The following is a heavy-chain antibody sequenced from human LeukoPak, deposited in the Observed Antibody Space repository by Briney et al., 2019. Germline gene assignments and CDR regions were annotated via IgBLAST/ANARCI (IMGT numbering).Heavy chain of an antibody. CDR1: GFTVSSNY. Sequence: PGGSLRLSCAASGFTVSSNYMSWVRQAPGKGLEWVSVIYSGGSTYYADSVKGRFTFSRDNSKNTLYLQMNSLRAEDTAVYYCARDFYCSRTSCYAPSFDYWGQGTLVTVSS. J-gene: IGHJ4*02. CDR2: IYSGGST. V-gene: IGHV3-53*01. D-gene: IGHD2-2*01. CDR3: ARDFYCSRTSCYAPSFDY.